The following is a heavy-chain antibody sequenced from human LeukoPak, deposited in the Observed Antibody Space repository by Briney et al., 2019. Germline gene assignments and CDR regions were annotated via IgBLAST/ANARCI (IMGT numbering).Heavy chain of an antibody. V-gene: IGHV5-10-1*01. CDR1: GYSFTNYW. Sequence: GESLRISCKGSGYSFTNYWISWVRQMPGNGLEWMGRIDPSDSYTNYSPSFQGHVTISADKSISTAYLQWSSLKAPDTAMYYCARHLLAAAGPYYGLDVWGQGTTVTVSS. CDR2: IDPSDSYT. J-gene: IGHJ6*02. CDR3: ARHLLAAAGPYYGLDV. D-gene: IGHD6-13*01.